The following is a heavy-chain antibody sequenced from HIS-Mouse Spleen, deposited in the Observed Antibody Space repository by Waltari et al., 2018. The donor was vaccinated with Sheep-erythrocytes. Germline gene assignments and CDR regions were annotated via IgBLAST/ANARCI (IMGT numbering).Heavy chain of an antibody. CDR3: ARALANWGSSFDY. V-gene: IGHV4-30-4*01. Sequence: QVQLQESVPGLVKPSQTLSLTCTVSVGSISGVDSYCSWIRQPPGKGLEWIGYIYYSGSTYYNPSLKSRVTISVDTSKNQFSLKLSSVTAADTAVYYCARALANWGSSFDYWGQGTLVTVSS. D-gene: IGHD7-27*01. CDR2: IYYSGST. J-gene: IGHJ4*02. CDR1: VGSISGVDSY.